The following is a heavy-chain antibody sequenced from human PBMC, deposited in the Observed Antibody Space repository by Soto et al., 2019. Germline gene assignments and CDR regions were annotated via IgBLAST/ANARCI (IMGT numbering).Heavy chain of an antibody. CDR2: ISSSTSYI. CDR1: GFTFSSYS. J-gene: IGHJ6*02. CDR3: VIECGSQISYVTDV. D-gene: IGHD1-26*01. V-gene: IGHV3-21*01. Sequence: GGSLRLSCAASGFTFSSYSMNWVRQAPGKGLEWVSSISSSTSYIYYADSVKGRFTISRDNAKNSLYLQMNSLRAEDTAVYYCVIECGSQISYVTDVWGQGSTVTVSS.